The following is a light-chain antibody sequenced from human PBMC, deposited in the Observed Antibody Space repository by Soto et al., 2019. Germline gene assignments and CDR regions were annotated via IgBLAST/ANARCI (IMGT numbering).Light chain of an antibody. CDR1: QRVSSY. Sequence: DSQKTQSPSSLSASVGDRVTITCRASQRVSSYLNSYQQKAGEAPKFLIYAASSLQSGVPSRFSGSGSGTDFTLTISSLQPEDFATYYCQQYYSTPLTFGGGTKVDIK. V-gene: IGKV1-39*01. CDR2: AAS. J-gene: IGKJ4*01. CDR3: QQYYSTPLT.